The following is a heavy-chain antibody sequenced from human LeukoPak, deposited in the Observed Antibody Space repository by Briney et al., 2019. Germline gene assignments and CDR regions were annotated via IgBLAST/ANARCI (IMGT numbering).Heavy chain of an antibody. D-gene: IGHD2-2*01. CDR3: ARERPRYCGRTSCPVDY. CDR1: GFSFSSYN. J-gene: IGHJ4*02. CDR2: ISTSNSYI. Sequence: GGSLRLSCAASGFSFSSYNMIWVRLAPGKGLEWVSSISTSNSYIYYADSVKGRFTISRDNAQSSLYLQMNSLTAEDTAVYYCARERPRYCGRTSCPVDYWGQGILVTVSS. V-gene: IGHV3-21*01.